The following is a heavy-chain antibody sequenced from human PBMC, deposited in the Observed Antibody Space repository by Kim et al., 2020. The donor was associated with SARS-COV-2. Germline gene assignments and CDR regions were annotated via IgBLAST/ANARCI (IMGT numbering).Heavy chain of an antibody. Sequence: SETLSLTCAVSGGSISSSNWWSWVRQPPGKGLEWIGEIYHSGSTNYNPSLKSRVTISVDKSKNQFSLKLSSVTAADTAVYYCARDTITMVRGVIITSWFDPWGQGTLVTVSS. CDR2: IYHSGST. CDR3: ARDTITMVRGVIITSWFDP. D-gene: IGHD3-10*01. CDR1: GGSISSSNW. J-gene: IGHJ5*02. V-gene: IGHV4-4*02.